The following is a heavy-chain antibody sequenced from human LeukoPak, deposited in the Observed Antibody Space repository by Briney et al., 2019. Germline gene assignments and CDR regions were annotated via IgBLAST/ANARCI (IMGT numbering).Heavy chain of an antibody. D-gene: IGHD2-8*01. J-gene: IGHJ2*01. CDR3: ARRLGYCTNGVCYSWYFDL. Sequence: SVKVSCKASGGTFSSYAISWVRQAPGQGLEWMGGIIPIFGTANYAQKFQGRVTITADESTSTAYTELSSLRSEDTAVYYCARRLGYCTNGVCYSWYFDLWGRGTLVTVSS. V-gene: IGHV1-69*13. CDR1: GGTFSSYA. CDR2: IIPIFGTA.